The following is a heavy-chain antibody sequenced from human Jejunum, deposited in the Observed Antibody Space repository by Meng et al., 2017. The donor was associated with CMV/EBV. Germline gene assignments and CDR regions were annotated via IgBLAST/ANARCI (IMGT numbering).Heavy chain of an antibody. CDR3: AKSIYAGSYYTLSCDY. CDR1: GFTFSSYG. CDR2: ISYDGSNK. J-gene: IGHJ4*02. Sequence: SGFTFSSYGMHCVRQAPGKGLEWVAVISYDGSNKYYADSVKGRFTISRDNSKNTLYLQMNSLRAEDTAVFYCAKSIYAGSYYTLSCDYWGQGTLVTVSS. D-gene: IGHD1-26*01. V-gene: IGHV3-30*18.